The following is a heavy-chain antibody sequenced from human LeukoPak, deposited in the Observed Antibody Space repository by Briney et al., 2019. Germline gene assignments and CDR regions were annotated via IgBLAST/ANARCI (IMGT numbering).Heavy chain of an antibody. CDR3: ARGFKDRITIFGVVSTRYFYFKDL. J-gene: IGHJ6*04. Sequence: ASVKVSCKASGYTFTSYDINWVRQATGKGLEWVGWINPNSGNTGYAQKFQGRVTMTRNTSKNTAYMELSSLRSEDTAVYDWARGFKDRITIFGVVSTRYFYFKDLGRRSTTVAVSS. CDR2: INPNSGNT. V-gene: IGHV1-8*01. D-gene: IGHD3-3*01. CDR1: GYTFTSYD.